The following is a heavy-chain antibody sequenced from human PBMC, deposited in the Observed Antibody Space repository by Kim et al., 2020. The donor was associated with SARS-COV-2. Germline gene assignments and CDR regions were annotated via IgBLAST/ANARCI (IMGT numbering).Heavy chain of an antibody. J-gene: IGHJ4*02. V-gene: IGHV3-23*01. D-gene: IGHD3-3*01. CDR3: AKVNDCWSGYRLLSHFDY. Sequence: KGRFTISRENSQNTLYLQMNSLRAEDTAVYYCAKVNDCWSGYRLLSHFDYWGQGTLVTVSS.